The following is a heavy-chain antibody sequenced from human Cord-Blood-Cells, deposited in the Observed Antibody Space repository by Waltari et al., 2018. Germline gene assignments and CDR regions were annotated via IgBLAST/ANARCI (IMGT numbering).Heavy chain of an antibody. J-gene: IGHJ3*02. CDR2: ISAYNGNT. CDR1: GYTFPSYG. Sequence: QVQLVQSGAEVKKPGASVKVSCKASGYTFPSYGISWVRKAPGQGLEWMGWISAYNGNTNYAQKLQGRLTMTTDPSTSTAYMGLRSLRSDDTAVYYCARDGDPGAFDIWGQGTMVTVSS. D-gene: IGHD7-27*01. V-gene: IGHV1-18*01. CDR3: ARDGDPGAFDI.